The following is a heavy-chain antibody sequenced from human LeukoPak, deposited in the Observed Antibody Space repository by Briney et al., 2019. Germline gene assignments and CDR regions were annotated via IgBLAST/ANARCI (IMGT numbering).Heavy chain of an antibody. D-gene: IGHD5-12*01. Sequence: PSETLSLTCAVYGGSFRGYYWSWIRQPRGKGVEGIGEMNHSGSTNYNRSRKRRVTISLYTSKNQFSLKLSSVTAADTAVYYCARGRGGFYYFDSGGQGTLVTVS. CDR1: GGSFRGYY. CDR3: ARGRGGFYYFDS. V-gene: IGHV4-34*01. J-gene: IGHJ4*02. CDR2: MNHSGST.